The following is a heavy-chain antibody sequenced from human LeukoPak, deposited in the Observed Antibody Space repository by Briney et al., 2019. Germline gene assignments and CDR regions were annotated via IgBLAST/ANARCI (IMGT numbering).Heavy chain of an antibody. CDR1: GFTFSNYA. V-gene: IGHV3-74*01. D-gene: IGHD6-19*01. CDR3: ARESYSSGWVGGYYFDY. CDR2: INSDGSST. Sequence: GGSLRLSCAASGFTFSNYAMTWVRQAPGKGLVWVSRINSDGSSTSYADSVKGRFTISRDNAKNTLYLQMNSLRAEDTAVYYCARESYSSGWVGGYYFDYWGQGTLVTVSS. J-gene: IGHJ4*02.